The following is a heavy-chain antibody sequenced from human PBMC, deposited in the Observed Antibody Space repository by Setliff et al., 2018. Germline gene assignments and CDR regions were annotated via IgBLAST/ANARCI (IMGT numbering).Heavy chain of an antibody. D-gene: IGHD1-1*01. CDR3: AKVKKQLIRGSGFDY. CDR2: VKSDGTYT. J-gene: IGHJ4*02. V-gene: IGHV3-74*01. CDR1: GFTFSSYW. Sequence: GSLRLSCAVSGFTFSSYWMHWVRQAPGKGLVWVSRVKSDGTYTNYADSVKGRFTISRDNAKNTLFLQMNSLRAEDTALYFCAKVKKQLIRGSGFDYWGQGTLVTVSS.